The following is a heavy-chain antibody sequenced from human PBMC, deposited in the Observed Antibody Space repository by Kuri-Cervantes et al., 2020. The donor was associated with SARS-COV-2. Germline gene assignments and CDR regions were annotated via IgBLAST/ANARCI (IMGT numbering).Heavy chain of an antibody. V-gene: IGHV1-2*02. Sequence: ASVKVSCKASGYTFTGYYMHWVRQAPGQGLEWMGWINPNSGGTNYAQKFQGRVTMTRDTSISTAYMELSRLRSDATAVYYCARDRGPQAMFDPWGQGTLVTVSS. CDR3: ARDRGPQAMFDP. CDR2: INPNSGGT. J-gene: IGHJ5*02. CDR1: GYTFTGYY.